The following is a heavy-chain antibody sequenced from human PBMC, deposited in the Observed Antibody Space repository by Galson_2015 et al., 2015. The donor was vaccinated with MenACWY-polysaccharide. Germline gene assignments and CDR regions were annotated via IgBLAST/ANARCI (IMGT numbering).Heavy chain of an antibody. Sequence: SVKVSCKASGYTFTNYDINWVRQATGQGLEWMGWINPKSGYSGYAQRFHGRVTLTKDTSISTAYLELGGLRSEDTAVYYCARTYGDFDYWGQGTLVTVSS. CDR3: ARTYGDFDY. J-gene: IGHJ4*02. D-gene: IGHD4-17*01. CDR1: GYTFTNYD. V-gene: IGHV1-8*01. CDR2: INPKSGYS.